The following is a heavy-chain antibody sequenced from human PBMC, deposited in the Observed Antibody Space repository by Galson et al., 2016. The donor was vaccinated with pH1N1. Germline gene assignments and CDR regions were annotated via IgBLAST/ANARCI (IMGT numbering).Heavy chain of an antibody. J-gene: IGHJ4*02. D-gene: IGHD6-13*01. CDR3: AREGGYCGASSCHNGLDF. Sequence: SLRLSCAGSGFTFNYYYMTWVRQAPGKGLEWVAYISGGGFTTYYADSVKGRFTVSRDNAKTLLYLQMTRLRADDAGIYYCAREGGYCGASSCHNGLDFWGQGTLVTVSS. CDR1: GFTFNYYY. CDR2: ISGGGFTT. V-gene: IGHV3-11*01.